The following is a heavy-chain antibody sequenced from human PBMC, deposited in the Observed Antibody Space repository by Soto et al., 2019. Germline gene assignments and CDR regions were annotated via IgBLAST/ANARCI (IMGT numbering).Heavy chain of an antibody. CDR3: ARVVRAAADSDDY. Sequence: PGGSLRLSCAASGFTFSDYYMSWIRQAPGKGLEWLSYIGSSSTYTNYADSVEGRFTISRDNAKNSLYLQMTSLRAEDTAVYYCARVVRAAADSDDYWGQGTLVTVSS. D-gene: IGHD6-13*01. CDR1: GFTFSDYY. J-gene: IGHJ4*02. CDR2: IGSSSTYT. V-gene: IGHV3-11*06.